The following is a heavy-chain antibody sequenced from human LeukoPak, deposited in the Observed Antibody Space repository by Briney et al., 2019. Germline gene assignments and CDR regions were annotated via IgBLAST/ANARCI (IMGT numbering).Heavy chain of an antibody. CDR2: IWADGSHQ. D-gene: IGHD6-19*01. CDR3: GRDPPGSGWAFWS. V-gene: IGHV3-33*01. Sequence: GGSLRLSRSASGFTFITHGMHWVRQAPGKGLEWVAFIWADGSHQNYADSVKGRFTISRDNSKSTLYLQMNSLRVEDTSVYFCGRDPPGSGWAFWSWGQGTLVTVSS. J-gene: IGHJ4*02. CDR1: GFTFITHG.